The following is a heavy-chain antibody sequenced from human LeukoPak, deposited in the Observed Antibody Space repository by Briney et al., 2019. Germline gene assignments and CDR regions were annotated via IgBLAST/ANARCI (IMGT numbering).Heavy chain of an antibody. Sequence: GGPLRLSCAASGFTVSSNYMSWVRQAPGKGLEWVSVIYSGGSTYYADSVKGRFTISRDNSKNTLYLQMNSLRAEDTAVYYCARGGSITMVRGFTFDYWGQGTLVTVSS. J-gene: IGHJ4*02. CDR1: GFTVSSNY. D-gene: IGHD3-10*01. V-gene: IGHV3-53*01. CDR2: IYSGGST. CDR3: ARGGSITMVRGFTFDY.